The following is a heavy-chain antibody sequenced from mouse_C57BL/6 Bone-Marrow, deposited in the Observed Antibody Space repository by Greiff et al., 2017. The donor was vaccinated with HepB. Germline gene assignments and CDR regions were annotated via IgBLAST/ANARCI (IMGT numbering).Heavy chain of an antibody. CDR1: GFNINDYY. CDR3: ARSHGKPYCCFGV. J-gene: IGHJ1*03. V-gene: IGHV14-2*01. CDR2: IDPEDGDT. Sequence: VQLQQSGAELVKPGASVKLSCTASGFNINDYYMHWVKQRTEQSLEWIGRIDPEDGDTNYAQKFQGKATITGDTSSNTAYLQLRSLTSEDTAVYYCARSHGKPYCCFGVWGTVTTVTVAS. D-gene: IGHD2-1*01.